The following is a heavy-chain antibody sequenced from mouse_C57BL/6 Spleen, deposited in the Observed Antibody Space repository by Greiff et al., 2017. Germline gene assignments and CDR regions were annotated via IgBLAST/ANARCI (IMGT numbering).Heavy chain of an antibody. Sequence: QVQLQQSGAELVKPGASVKISCKASGYTFTDYYINWVKQRPGQGLEWIGKIGPGSGSTYYNEKFKGKATLTADKSSSTAYMQLSSLTSEDSAVYCCAYYGSSYAWFAYWGQGTLVTVSA. CDR3: AYYGSSYAWFAY. D-gene: IGHD1-1*01. CDR2: IGPGSGST. CDR1: GYTFTDYY. J-gene: IGHJ3*01. V-gene: IGHV1-77*01.